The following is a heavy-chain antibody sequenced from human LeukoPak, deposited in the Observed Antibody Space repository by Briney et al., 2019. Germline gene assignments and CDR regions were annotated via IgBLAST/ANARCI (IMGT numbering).Heavy chain of an antibody. V-gene: IGHV3-23*01. CDR3: AKDRTVTKVLDHYYGMDV. J-gene: IGHJ6*02. Sequence: PGGSLRLSCAASGFTFSSYAMSWVRQAPGKGLEWVSAISGSGGSTYYADSVKGRFTISRDNSKNTLYLQMNSLRAEDTAVYYCAKDRTVTKVLDHYYGMDVWGQGTTVTVSS. CDR1: GFTFSSYA. CDR2: ISGSGGST. D-gene: IGHD4-17*01.